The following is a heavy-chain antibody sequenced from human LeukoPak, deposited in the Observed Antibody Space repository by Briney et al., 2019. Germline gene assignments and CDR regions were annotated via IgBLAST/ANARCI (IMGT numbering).Heavy chain of an antibody. J-gene: IGHJ6*03. CDR3: VRGTSPKFYYYCLHV. CDR2: ISGSGDTT. CDR1: KFNLS. V-gene: IGHV3-23*01. Sequence: GGSLRLSCIASKFNLSISWVRDTAGKGLEWVSAISGSGDTTFYSDSVKGRFTISRDNSKNTLDMQMNSHKAESPAVCCFVRGTSPKFYYYCLHVWGKGTTVTVSS.